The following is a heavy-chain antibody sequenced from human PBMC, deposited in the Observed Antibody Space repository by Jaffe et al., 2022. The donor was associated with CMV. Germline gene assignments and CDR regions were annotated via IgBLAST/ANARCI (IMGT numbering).Heavy chain of an antibody. Sequence: QLQLQESGPGLVKPSETLSLTCTVSGGSISSSSYYWGWIRQPPGKGLEWIGSIYYSGSTYYNPSLKSRVTISVDTSKNQFSLKLSSVTAADTAVYYCARSVATDVYYYYYGMDVWGQGTTVTVSS. D-gene: IGHD4-4*01. CDR3: ARSVATDVYYYYYGMDV. CDR2: IYYSGST. CDR1: GGSISSSSYY. J-gene: IGHJ6*02. V-gene: IGHV4-39*01.